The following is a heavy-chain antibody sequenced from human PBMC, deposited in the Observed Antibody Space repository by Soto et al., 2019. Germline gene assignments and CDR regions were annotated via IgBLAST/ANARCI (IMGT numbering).Heavy chain of an antibody. J-gene: IGHJ4*02. V-gene: IGHV3-21*01. CDR2: ISISSSYI. CDR1: GFTFSSYS. D-gene: IGHD3-9*01. Sequence: PGGSLRLSCAASGFTFSSYSINWVRQAPGKGLEWVSSISISSSYIYYADSVKGRFTISRDNAKNSLYLQMNSLRAEDTAVYYCAREYYDILTGYYSGFDSWGQGTPVTVSS. CDR3: AREYYDILTGYYSGFDS.